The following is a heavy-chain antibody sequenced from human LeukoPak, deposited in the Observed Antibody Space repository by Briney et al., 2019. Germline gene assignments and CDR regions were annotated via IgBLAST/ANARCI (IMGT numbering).Heavy chain of an antibody. CDR1: GFTFSSYG. CDR2: IRFDGSEK. Sequence: GGSLRLSCTASGFTFSSYGMHWVRQAPGKGLEWVSFIRFDGSEKYYADSVRGRFTISRDNSKNTPSLQMNSLRAEDTALYYCAKDVYDCSGGSCPQYYYVMDVWGQGTTVTVSS. J-gene: IGHJ6*02. D-gene: IGHD2-15*01. CDR3: AKDVYDCSGGSCPQYYYVMDV. V-gene: IGHV3-30*02.